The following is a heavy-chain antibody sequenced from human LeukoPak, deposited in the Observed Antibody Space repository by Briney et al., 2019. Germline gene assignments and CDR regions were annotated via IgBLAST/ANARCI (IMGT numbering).Heavy chain of an antibody. Sequence: PSETLSLTCAVYGGSFSGYYWSWIRRPPGKGLEWIGEINHSGSTNYNPSLKSRVTISVDTSKNQFSLKLSSVTAADTAVYYCARDHYYYDSSGSYWYFDLWGRGTLVTVSS. J-gene: IGHJ2*01. CDR1: GGSFSGYY. D-gene: IGHD3-22*01. CDR2: INHSGST. CDR3: ARDHYYYDSSGSYWYFDL. V-gene: IGHV4-34*01.